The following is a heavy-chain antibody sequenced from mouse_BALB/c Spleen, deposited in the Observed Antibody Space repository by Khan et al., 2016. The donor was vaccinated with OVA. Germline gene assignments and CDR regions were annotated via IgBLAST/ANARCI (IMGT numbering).Heavy chain of an antibody. CDR3: ARDGSRYNYAMDY. CDR1: GYSITSDYA. D-gene: IGHD2-3*01. CDR2: ISYSGST. V-gene: IGHV3-2*02. Sequence: VQLKQSGPGLVKPSQSLSLTCTVTGYSITSDYAWNWIRQFPGNKLEWMGYISYSGSTSYNPSLKSRISITLDTSKNQFFLQLNSVTTEDTATYYCARDGSRYNYAMDYWGQGTAVTVSS. J-gene: IGHJ4*01.